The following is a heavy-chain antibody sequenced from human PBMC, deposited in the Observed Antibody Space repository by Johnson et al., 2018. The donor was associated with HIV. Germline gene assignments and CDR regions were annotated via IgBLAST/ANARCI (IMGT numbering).Heavy chain of an antibody. J-gene: IGHJ3*02. D-gene: IGHD3-22*01. CDR3: ARGWRGITMIDAFDI. Sequence: VQLLESGGGVVRPGGSLRLSCAASGFTFDDYGMSWVRQAPGKGLEWVSGINWNGGSTGYADSVKGRFTISRDNSKNTLYLQMNSLRAEDTAVYYCARGWRGITMIDAFDIWGQGTMVTVSS. CDR2: INWNGGST. V-gene: IGHV3-20*04. CDR1: GFTFDDYG.